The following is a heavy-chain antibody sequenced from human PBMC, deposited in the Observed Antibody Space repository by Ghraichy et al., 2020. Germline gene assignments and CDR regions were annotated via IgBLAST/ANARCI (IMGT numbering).Heavy chain of an antibody. V-gene: IGHV3-21*01. J-gene: IGHJ4*02. CDR3: AREIGYPYYLDY. CDR1: GFAFSNYH. Sequence: GGSLRLSCAASGFAFSNYHMNWFRQAPGKGLEWVSTISGNGIYIYYADSVKGRFTISRDNASNSLFLQMNSLRPEDTALYYCAREIGYPYYLDYWGQGTHVTVSS. CDR2: ISGNGIYI. D-gene: IGHD1-1*01.